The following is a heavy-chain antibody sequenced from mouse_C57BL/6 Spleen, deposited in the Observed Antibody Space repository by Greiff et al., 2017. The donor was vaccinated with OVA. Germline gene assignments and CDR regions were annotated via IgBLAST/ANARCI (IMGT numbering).Heavy chain of an antibody. V-gene: IGHV2-2*01. CDR2: IWSGGST. CDR1: GFSLTSYG. D-gene: IGHD1-1*01. CDR3: ARKDYVGPDYAMDY. J-gene: IGHJ4*01. Sequence: VKLVESGPGLVQPSQSLSITCTVSGFSLTSYGVHWVRQSPGKGLEWLGVIWSGGSTDYNAAFISRLSISKDNSKSQVFFKMNSLQADDTAIYYCARKDYVGPDYAMDYWGQGTSVTVSS.